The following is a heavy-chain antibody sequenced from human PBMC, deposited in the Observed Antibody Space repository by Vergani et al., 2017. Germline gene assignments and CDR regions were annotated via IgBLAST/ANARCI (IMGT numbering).Heavy chain of an antibody. Sequence: QVQLQESGPGLVKPSGTLSLTCAVSGGSISSSNWWSWVRQPPGKGLEWIGEIYHSGSTNYNPSLKSRVTISADKSISTAYLQWSSLKASDTAMYYCARHPMVWVDCSSTSCYGRWGNYFDYWGQGTLVTVSS. D-gene: IGHD2-2*01. V-gene: IGHV4-4*02. J-gene: IGHJ4*02. CDR2: IYHSGST. CDR1: GGSISSSNW. CDR3: ARHPMVWVDCSSTSCYGRWGNYFDY.